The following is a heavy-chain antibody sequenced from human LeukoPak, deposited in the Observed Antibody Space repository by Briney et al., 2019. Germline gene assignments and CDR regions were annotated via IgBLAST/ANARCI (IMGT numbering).Heavy chain of an antibody. CDR2: ISGSGGFT. CDR1: GFPFSGYA. J-gene: IGHJ1*01. CDR3: AKRDFYDSSGYASLFQH. Sequence: GGSLRLSCAASGFPFSGYAMSWVRQAPGKGLEGVSGISGSGGFTNYADSVKGRFTISRDNSKNTLYLQMNSLRAEDTAVYYCAKRDFYDSSGYASLFQHWGQGTLVTVSS. D-gene: IGHD3-22*01. V-gene: IGHV3-23*01.